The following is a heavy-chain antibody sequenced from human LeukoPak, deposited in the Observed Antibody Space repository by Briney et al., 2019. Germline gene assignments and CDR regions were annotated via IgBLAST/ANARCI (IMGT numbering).Heavy chain of an antibody. CDR3: ARDRGIAAAGTFGYGPLDY. J-gene: IGHJ4*02. Sequence: PGGSLRLSCAASGFTFSSYWMSWVRQAPGKGLEWVSYISSSGSTMYYADSVKGRFTISRDNAKNSLYLQMNSLRAEDTAVYYCARDRGIAAAGTFGYGPLDYWGQGTLVTVSS. CDR2: ISSSGSTM. V-gene: IGHV3-48*04. CDR1: GFTFSSYW. D-gene: IGHD6-13*01.